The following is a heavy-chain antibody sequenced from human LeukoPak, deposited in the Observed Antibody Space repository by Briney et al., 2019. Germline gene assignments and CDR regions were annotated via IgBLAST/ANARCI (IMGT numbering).Heavy chain of an antibody. V-gene: IGHV4-34*01. CDR1: GGSFSGYY. Sequence: SETLSLTCAVYGGSFSGYYWSWIRQPPGKGLEWIGEINHSGSTNYNPSLKSRVTISVDTSKNQFSLKLSSVTAADTAVYYCARGPTEYSSSSIVKYYFDYGGQGTLVTVSS. CDR2: INHSGST. CDR3: ARGPTEYSSSSIVKYYFDY. D-gene: IGHD6-6*01. J-gene: IGHJ4*02.